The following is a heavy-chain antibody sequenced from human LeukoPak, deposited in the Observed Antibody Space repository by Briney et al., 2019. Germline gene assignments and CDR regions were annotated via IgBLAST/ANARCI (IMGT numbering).Heavy chain of an antibody. CDR1: GFTFDDYA. CDR3: AKDMHY. Sequence: GGSLRLSCAASGFTFDDYAMHWVRQAPGKGLEWVSGISWNSGSIGYADSVKGRFTISRDNAKNSLYLQMNSLRAEDTALYYCAKDMHYWGHGTLVTVSS. J-gene: IGHJ4*01. CDR2: ISWNSGSI. V-gene: IGHV3-9*01.